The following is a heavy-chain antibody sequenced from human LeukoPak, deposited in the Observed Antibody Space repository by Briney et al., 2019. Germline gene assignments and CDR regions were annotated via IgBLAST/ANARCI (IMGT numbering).Heavy chain of an antibody. CDR3: AREGGPYRPLDY. V-gene: IGHV4-4*02. CDR2: VDTDGST. CDR1: GGSISSSNW. J-gene: IGHJ4*02. Sequence: PSGTLSLTCGVSGGSISSSNWWTGVRQPPGRGLEGFGEVDTDGSTNYKPSLQSRLTMSVDFSENPLSLKMTSVRAADTAVYYCAREGGPYRPLDYWGQGTLVTVSS.